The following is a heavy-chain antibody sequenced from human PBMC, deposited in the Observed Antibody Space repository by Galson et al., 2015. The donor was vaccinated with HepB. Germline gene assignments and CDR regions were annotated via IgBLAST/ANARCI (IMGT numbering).Heavy chain of an antibody. J-gene: IGHJ4*02. CDR3: AGGPYVRIAAAGNFDY. Sequence: CAISGDSVSSNSAAWNWIRQSPSRGLEWLGRTYYRSKWYNDYAVSVKSRITINPDTSKNQFSLQLNSVTPEDAAVYYCAGGPYVRIAAAGNFDYWGQGTLVTVSS. V-gene: IGHV6-1*01. CDR1: GDSVSSNSAA. D-gene: IGHD6-13*01. CDR2: TYYRSKWYN.